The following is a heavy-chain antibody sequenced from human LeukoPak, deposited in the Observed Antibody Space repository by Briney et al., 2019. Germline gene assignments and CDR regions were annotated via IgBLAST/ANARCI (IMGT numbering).Heavy chain of an antibody. CDR1: GFSFSVYA. D-gene: IGHD3-3*01. CDR3: AKGGQDFDFWRFDY. Sequence: GGSLRLSCAASGFSFSVYAMSWVRQAPGRGLEWVSSISGNSDRTYYANAVKGRFTISRENFRNTVHLEMRGLGAADTALYFCAKGGQDFDFWRFDYWGQGNLVIVSS. J-gene: IGHJ4*02. V-gene: IGHV3-23*01. CDR2: ISGNSDRT.